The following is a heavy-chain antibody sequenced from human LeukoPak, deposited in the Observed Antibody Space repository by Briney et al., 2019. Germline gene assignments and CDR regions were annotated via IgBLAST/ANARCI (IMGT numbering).Heavy chain of an antibody. V-gene: IGHV1-2*02. Sequence: ASVKVSCKASGYTFTGYYMHWVRQASGQGLEYMGWINPNSGGTNYAQKFQGRVTMTRDTSITTAYMELSRLTSDDTAVYYCARDRGDPYSFDYWGQGTMVTVSS. CDR1: GYTFTGYY. CDR3: ARDRGDPYSFDY. D-gene: IGHD2-21*01. CDR2: INPNSGGT. J-gene: IGHJ4*02.